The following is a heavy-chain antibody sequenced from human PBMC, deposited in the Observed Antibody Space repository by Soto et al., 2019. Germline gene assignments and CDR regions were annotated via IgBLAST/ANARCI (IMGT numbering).Heavy chain of an antibody. CDR2: ISYGGSNK. Sequence: LRLSCAASGFTFSSYAMHWVRQAPGKGLEWVAVISYGGSNKYYADSVKGRFTISRDNSKNTLYLQMNSLRAEDTAVYYCARDGSLLRYSDWPEGGLYYFDYWGQGTLVTVSS. J-gene: IGHJ4*02. CDR3: ARDGSLLRYSDWPEGGLYYFDY. D-gene: IGHD3-9*01. CDR1: GFTFSSYA. V-gene: IGHV3-30-3*01.